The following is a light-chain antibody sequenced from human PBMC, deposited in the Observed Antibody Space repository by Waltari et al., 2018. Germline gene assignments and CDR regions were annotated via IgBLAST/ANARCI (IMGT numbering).Light chain of an antibody. V-gene: IGKV3-20*01. CDR2: GAS. J-gene: IGKJ1*01. Sequence: EIVLTQSPGTLSLSPGERATLSCRASQSVTTSSLAWYQQKPGKAPRLLIYGASSRATDIPDRFGGSGSGRDFTLTISRLEPEDFAVYYCQQYGSSTWTFGQGTKVEVK. CDR3: QQYGSSTWT. CDR1: QSVTTSS.